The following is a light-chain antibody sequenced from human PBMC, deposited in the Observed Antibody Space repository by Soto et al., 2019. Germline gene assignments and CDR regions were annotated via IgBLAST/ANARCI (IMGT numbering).Light chain of an antibody. J-gene: IGKJ5*01. Sequence: ILLTQYPGSRALSPGEGVGGCCRASQSVSSSYLAWYQQKQGQAPRLLMYGASSRATGIPDRFSGSVSGTDGTITISRLETEDGAVYDCQHSGSSLRLFGQGTRLEIK. V-gene: IGKV3-20*01. CDR3: QHSGSSLRL. CDR2: GAS. CDR1: QSVSSSY.